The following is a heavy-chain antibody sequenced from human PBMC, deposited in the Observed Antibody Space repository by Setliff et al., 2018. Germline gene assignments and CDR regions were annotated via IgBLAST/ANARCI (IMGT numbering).Heavy chain of an antibody. CDR3: TRRYGSGSFQDY. CDR2: IYPADSET. CDR1: GYSFTDNW. Sequence: GASLKISCKASGYSFTDNWVGWVRHVPGKGLDWVGIIYPADSETVYSPSFEGHVTISVDRSTTTLYLQWSRLEASDSAVYYCTRRYGSGSFQDYWGQGTPVTVSS. V-gene: IGHV5-51*01. J-gene: IGHJ4*02. D-gene: IGHD3-10*01.